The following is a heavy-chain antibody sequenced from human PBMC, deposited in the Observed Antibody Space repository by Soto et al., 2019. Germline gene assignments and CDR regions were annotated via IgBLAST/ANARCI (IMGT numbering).Heavy chain of an antibody. CDR1: GYTFTSYA. D-gene: IGHD3-16*01. CDR3: ARDDYVWGIPDW. Sequence: ASVKVSCKASGYTFTSYAMHWVRQAPGQRLEWMGWINAGNGNTKYSQKFQGRVTITRDTSASTAYMELGSLRSEDTAVYYCARDDYVWGIPDWWGQGTLVTVSS. V-gene: IGHV1-3*01. CDR2: INAGNGNT. J-gene: IGHJ4*02.